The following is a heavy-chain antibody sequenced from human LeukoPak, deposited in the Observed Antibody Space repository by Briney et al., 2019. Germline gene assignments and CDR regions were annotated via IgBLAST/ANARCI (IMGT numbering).Heavy chain of an antibody. Sequence: GGSLRLSCAASGFTFSSYAMSWVRQAPGKGLEWVSAISGSGGSTYYADSVKGRSTISRDNSKNTLYLQMNSLRAEDTAVYYCAKVPHYYYDSSGYYWGGQGTLVTVSS. CDR3: AKVPHYYYDSSGYYW. CDR1: GFTFSSYA. CDR2: ISGSGGST. J-gene: IGHJ4*02. V-gene: IGHV3-23*01. D-gene: IGHD3-22*01.